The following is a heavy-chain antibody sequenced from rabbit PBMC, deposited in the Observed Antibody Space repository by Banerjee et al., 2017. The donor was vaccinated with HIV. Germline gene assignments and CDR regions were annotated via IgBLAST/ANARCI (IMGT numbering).Heavy chain of an antibody. V-gene: IGHV1S45*01. D-gene: IGHD7-1*01. J-gene: IGHJ4*01. CDR3: ARDSYGTGGLLHL. CDR2: ISSGSGGST. Sequence: QEQLEESGGDLVKPEGSLTLTCTASGFSFSSSYWICWVRQAPGKGLEWIACISSGSGGSTYHASWAKGRFTISKTSSTTVTLQMTSLTAADTATYFCARDSYGTGGLLHLWGPGTLVTVS. CDR1: GFSFSSSYW.